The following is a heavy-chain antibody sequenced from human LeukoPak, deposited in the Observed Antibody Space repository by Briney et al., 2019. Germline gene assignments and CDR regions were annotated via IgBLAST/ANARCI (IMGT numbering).Heavy chain of an antibody. J-gene: IGHJ4*02. CDR3: RAATKYRDYYYDY. Sequence: GRSLKLSCAASRFTFNTFGMHWVRQAPGNGLEWVAVISSDGSNKYYADSVKGRFTISRDNSKDTLYLQMSSLAIEDTAVYYCRAATKYRDYYYDYWGQGTLVTVSS. CDR1: RFTFNTFG. D-gene: IGHD2-21*02. V-gene: IGHV3-30*03. CDR2: ISSDGSNK.